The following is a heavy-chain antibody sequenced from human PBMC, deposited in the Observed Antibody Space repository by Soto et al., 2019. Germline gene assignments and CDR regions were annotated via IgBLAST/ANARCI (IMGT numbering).Heavy chain of an antibody. CDR3: AHRKTYGGKTLDAFDI. CDR1: GFSLSSNGVG. CDR2: IYWDDDK. J-gene: IGHJ3*02. Sequence: GSGPTLVNPTQTLSLTCTVSGFSLSSNGVGVGWIRQPPGEALEWLGIIYWDDDKRYSPSLNSRLTITRDTSKNQMVLTMTNMDPVDTATYYCAHRKTYGGKTLDAFDIWGQGTMVTVSS. D-gene: IGHD2-15*01. V-gene: IGHV2-5*02.